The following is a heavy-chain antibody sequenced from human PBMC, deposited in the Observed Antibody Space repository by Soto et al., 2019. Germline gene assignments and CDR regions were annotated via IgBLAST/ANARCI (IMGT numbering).Heavy chain of an antibody. CDR1: GFTFSSCT. CDR3: SGCSGGACHRNYGMDV. CDR2: ISPSTSHI. D-gene: IGHD2-15*01. Sequence: EVHLVESGGGLVKPGGSLRLSCAVSGFTFSSCTMNWVRQAPGKGLEWVSSISPSTSHIYYTDSVKGRFTISRDNPKNSLFLQMNSLRAEDTAVYYCSGCSGGACHRNYGMDVCGQGTTVTVSS. J-gene: IGHJ6*02. V-gene: IGHV3-21*01.